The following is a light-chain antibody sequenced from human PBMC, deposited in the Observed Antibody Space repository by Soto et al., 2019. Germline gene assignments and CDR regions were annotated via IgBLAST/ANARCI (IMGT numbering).Light chain of an antibody. V-gene: IGKV3-11*01. Sequence: PGDRATLSCRASQSVRGYLAWYQQKPGQGPRLLIYGTSKRATGIPARFSGSGSGTDFTLTIRSLEPEDFALYYCQQRSTWPPEGLTFGGGTKVEIK. CDR2: GTS. CDR3: QQRSTWPPEGLT. J-gene: IGKJ4*01. CDR1: QSVRGY.